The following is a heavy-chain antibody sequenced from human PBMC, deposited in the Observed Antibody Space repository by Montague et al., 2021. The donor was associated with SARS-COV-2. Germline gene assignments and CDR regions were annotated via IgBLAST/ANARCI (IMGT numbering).Heavy chain of an antibody. CDR3: ARGESARDLEF. Sequence: SLRLSCAASGLKFNDYYMSWIRETPGKGLEWVSYMSASTSFTKYGESVKGRFSISRDNARNSVFLQMNNLRVDDTAVYYCARGESARDLEFWGQGTLVTVSS. V-gene: IGHV3-11*05. D-gene: IGHD3-10*01. CDR2: MSASTSFT. J-gene: IGHJ4*02. CDR1: GLKFNDYY.